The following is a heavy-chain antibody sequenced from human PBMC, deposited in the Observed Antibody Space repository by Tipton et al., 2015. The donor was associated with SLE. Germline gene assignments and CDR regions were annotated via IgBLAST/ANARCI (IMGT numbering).Heavy chain of an antibody. Sequence: SLRLSCAASGFTFSSYSMNWVRQAPGKGLEWVSSISSSSSYIYYADSVKGRFTISRDNAKNTLYLQMNSLRAEDTAVYYCAKTYCGGDCYSRAFDIWGQGTMVTVSS. J-gene: IGHJ3*02. CDR2: ISSSSSYI. V-gene: IGHV3-21*01. CDR3: AKTYCGGDCYSRAFDI. D-gene: IGHD2-21*01. CDR1: GFTFSSYS.